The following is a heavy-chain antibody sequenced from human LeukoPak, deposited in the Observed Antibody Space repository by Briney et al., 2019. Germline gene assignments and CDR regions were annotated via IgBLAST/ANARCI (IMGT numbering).Heavy chain of an antibody. Sequence: GGSLRLSCAASGFTFSSYNMKWVRQAPGKGLEWGSSISRRSSYIFYADSVKGRFTISRDNAKKSLYLQMNSLRAEDTAVYYCASGVNYFDYWGQGTLVTVSS. D-gene: IGHD3-3*01. CDR1: GFTFSSYN. V-gene: IGHV3-21*01. J-gene: IGHJ4*02. CDR2: ISRRSSYI. CDR3: ASGVNYFDY.